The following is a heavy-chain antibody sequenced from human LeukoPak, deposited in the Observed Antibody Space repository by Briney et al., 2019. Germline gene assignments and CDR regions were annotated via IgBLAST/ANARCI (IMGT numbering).Heavy chain of an antibody. CDR2: IYSGGST. CDR3: AREGDLEAFDI. J-gene: IGHJ3*02. Sequence: GGSLRLSCAASGFTFSSYAMSWVRQAPGKGLEWVSVIYSGGSTYYADSVKGRFTISRDNSKNTLYLQMNSLRAEDTAVYYCAREGDLEAFDIWGQGTMVTVSS. V-gene: IGHV3-53*01. CDR1: GFTFSSYA. D-gene: IGHD3-16*01.